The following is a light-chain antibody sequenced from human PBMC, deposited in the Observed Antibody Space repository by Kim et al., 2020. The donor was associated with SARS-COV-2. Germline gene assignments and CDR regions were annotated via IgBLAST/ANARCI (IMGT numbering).Light chain of an antibody. J-gene: IGKJ2*03. Sequence: SVSPGERITLSCRASQNIGGNLAWYQQKVGQAPRLLLFAASARATDIPARFSGFGSGTEFTLIISSLQSEDFAVYYCQQYDSRPYGFGQGTKLEI. CDR2: AAS. CDR1: QNIGGN. CDR3: QQYDSRPYG. V-gene: IGKV3-15*01.